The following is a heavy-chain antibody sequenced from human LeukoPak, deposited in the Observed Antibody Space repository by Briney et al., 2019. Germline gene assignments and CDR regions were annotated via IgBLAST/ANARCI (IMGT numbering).Heavy chain of an antibody. CDR2: IYHSAHT. J-gene: IGHJ4*02. CDR1: GFSISTGLY. Sequence: SETLSLTCTVSGFSISTGLYWGWIRQSPGKGLEWIGHIYHSAHTYYNPSLKSRVTISVDTSKNQFSLNLTSVTAADTAVYYCARLSYYYVNNGYCYFDHWGQGTLATVSS. D-gene: IGHD3-22*01. V-gene: IGHV4-38-2*02. CDR3: ARLSYYYVNNGYCYFDH.